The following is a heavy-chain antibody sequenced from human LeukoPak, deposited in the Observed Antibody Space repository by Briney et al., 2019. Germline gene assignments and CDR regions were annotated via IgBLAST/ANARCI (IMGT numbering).Heavy chain of an antibody. Sequence: SQTLSLTCTVSGGSISSGSYYWSWIRQPAGKGLEWIGHIYTSGNSHYNPSLKTRVTISLDTSKNQFSLKLSSVTAADTAVYYCARNRGGSSWSDAFDIWGQGTMVTVSS. CDR1: GGSISSGSYY. J-gene: IGHJ3*02. D-gene: IGHD6-13*01. CDR2: IYTSGNS. CDR3: ARNRGGSSWSDAFDI. V-gene: IGHV4-61*09.